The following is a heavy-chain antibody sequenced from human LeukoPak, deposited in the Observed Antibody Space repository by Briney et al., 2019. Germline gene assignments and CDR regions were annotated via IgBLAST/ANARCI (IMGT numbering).Heavy chain of an antibody. CDR3: TRGPILLRLYSGIDV. D-gene: IGHD2-15*01. J-gene: IGHJ6*02. CDR1: GFTFGDHA. V-gene: IGHV3-49*04. Sequence: GGCLRLSCTASGFTFGDHAISWVRQAPGKGLEWVGFVRSKAYRGTTEYAASVQGRFIISRDDSKGIAYLQMNSLNIEDTAVYYCTRGPILLRLYSGIDVWGQGTTVIVSS. CDR2: VRSKAYRGTT.